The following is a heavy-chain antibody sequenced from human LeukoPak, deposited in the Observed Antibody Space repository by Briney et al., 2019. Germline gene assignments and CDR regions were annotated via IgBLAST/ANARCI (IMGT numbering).Heavy chain of an antibody. D-gene: IGHD3-3*01. Sequence: SETLSLTCTVSGGSISSYYWSWIRQPPGKGLEWIGYIYTSGSTNYNPSLKSRVTISVDTSKNQFSLELSSVTAADTAVYYCASSLWSGYLAFDYWGQGTLVTVSS. V-gene: IGHV4-4*09. J-gene: IGHJ4*02. CDR2: IYTSGST. CDR3: ASSLWSGYLAFDY. CDR1: GGSISSYY.